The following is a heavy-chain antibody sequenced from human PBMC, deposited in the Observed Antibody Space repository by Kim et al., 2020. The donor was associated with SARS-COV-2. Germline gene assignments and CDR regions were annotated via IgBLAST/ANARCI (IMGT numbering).Heavy chain of an antibody. V-gene: IGHV3-23*01. J-gene: IGHJ5*02. D-gene: IGHD5-18*01. CDR3: AKGYITRGWFDT. Sequence: YADSMKGRFTNARDNSKHTLYLQMNSLRAEDPALYYGAKGYITRGWFDTWGQGTLVTVSS.